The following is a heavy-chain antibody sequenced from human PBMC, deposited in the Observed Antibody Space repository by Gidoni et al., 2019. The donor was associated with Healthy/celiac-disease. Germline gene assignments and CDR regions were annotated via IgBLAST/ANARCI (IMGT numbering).Heavy chain of an antibody. Sequence: QVQLVESGGGVVQHGRSLRLSCAASGFTFSSYGMHWVRQAPGKGLEWVAVISYDGSNKYYADSVKGRFTISRDNSKNTLYLQMNSLRAEDTAVYYCAKDQIRYCSGGSCYPALDYWGQGTLVTVSS. CDR1: GFTFSSYG. D-gene: IGHD2-15*01. J-gene: IGHJ4*02. V-gene: IGHV3-30*18. CDR3: AKDQIRYCSGGSCYPALDY. CDR2: ISYDGSNK.